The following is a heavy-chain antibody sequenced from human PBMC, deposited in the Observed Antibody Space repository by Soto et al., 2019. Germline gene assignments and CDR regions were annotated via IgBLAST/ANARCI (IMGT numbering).Heavy chain of an antibody. J-gene: IGHJ4*02. V-gene: IGHV3-48*01. CDR2: ISDSGSRM. CDR1: GFTLGDYS. CDR3: APQGVGATGSPY. Sequence: GGSLRLSCVVSGFTLGDYSMNWVRQAPGKGLEWVSYISDSGSRMYYADSVKGRFTISRDSAKNSLYLQMNSLRAEDTAVYYCAPQGVGATGSPYWGQGTLVPVSS. D-gene: IGHD1-26*01.